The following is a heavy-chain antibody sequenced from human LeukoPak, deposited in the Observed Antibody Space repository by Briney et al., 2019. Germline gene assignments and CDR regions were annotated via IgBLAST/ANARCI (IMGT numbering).Heavy chain of an antibody. V-gene: IGHV4-4*09. Sequence: SETLSLTCTVSGGSISSYYWSWIRQPPGKGLEWVGYIYPSGSTDYNPSLKSRLSMSVDTSKNQFSLKLRSVTAADTAVYYCARHGYSGYGLHFDYWGQGTLVTVSS. D-gene: IGHD5-12*01. CDR2: IYPSGST. J-gene: IGHJ4*02. CDR3: ARHGYSGYGLHFDY. CDR1: GGSISSYY.